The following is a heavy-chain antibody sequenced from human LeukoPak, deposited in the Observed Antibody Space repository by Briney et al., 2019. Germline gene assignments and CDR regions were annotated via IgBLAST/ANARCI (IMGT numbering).Heavy chain of an antibody. V-gene: IGHV4-34*01. Sequence: SETLSLTCAVYGGSFSGYYWSWLRQPPGKGLEWIGEISHSGSTNYHPSLKSPVTISIDTSKNQSSLKLSSVPAADTAGYYGARGDYYDSSGYYYRHFDYWGQGTLVTVSS. CDR3: ARGDYYDSSGYYYRHFDY. CDR2: ISHSGST. CDR1: GGSFSGYY. J-gene: IGHJ4*02. D-gene: IGHD3-22*01.